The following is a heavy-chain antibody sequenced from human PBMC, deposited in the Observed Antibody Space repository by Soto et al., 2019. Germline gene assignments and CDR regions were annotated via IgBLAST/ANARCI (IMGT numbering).Heavy chain of an antibody. D-gene: IGHD1-26*01. Sequence: PSETLSLTCTVSGGSISSYYCSWIRQPPGKGLEWIGYIYYSGSTNYNPSLKSRVTISVDTSKNQFSLKLSSVTAADTAVYYCASSAKGGSYFDWSWFDPWGQGTLVTVSS. CDR1: GGSISSYY. CDR2: IYYSGST. V-gene: IGHV4-59*01. J-gene: IGHJ5*02. CDR3: ASSAKGGSYFDWSWFDP.